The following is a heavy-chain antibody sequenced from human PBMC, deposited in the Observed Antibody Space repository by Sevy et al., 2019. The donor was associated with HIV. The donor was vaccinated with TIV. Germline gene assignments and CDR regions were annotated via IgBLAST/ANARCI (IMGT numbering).Heavy chain of an antibody. CDR1: GFTFDDYA. D-gene: IGHD6-19*01. J-gene: IGHJ4*02. CDR3: AKDFVPYNNGWDFDF. Sequence: GGSLRLSCAAYGFTFDDYAMHWVRQAPGKGLEWVSLISWDGGSTYYADSVKGRFTTSRDNTENSLYLQMNSLRGEDIALYYFAKDFVPYNNGWDFDFWGQGTLVPVSS. V-gene: IGHV3-43D*03. CDR2: ISWDGGST.